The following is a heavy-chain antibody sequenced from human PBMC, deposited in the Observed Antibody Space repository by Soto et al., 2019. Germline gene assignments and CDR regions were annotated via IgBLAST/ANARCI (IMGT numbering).Heavy chain of an antibody. CDR1: GFTFSNDG. Sequence: EVQLVESGGGSVQPGGSLRLSCAGSGFTFSNDGMNWFRQAPGKGLEWVSYIASSSSAMYYADSVKGRFTISSDNAKNLLFLQMNSLRVDDTAVYYCARGMGIGATGRYGYWGQGTLVTVSS. J-gene: IGHJ4*02. CDR3: ARGMGIGATGRYGY. CDR2: IASSSSAM. V-gene: IGHV3-48*01. D-gene: IGHD6-13*01.